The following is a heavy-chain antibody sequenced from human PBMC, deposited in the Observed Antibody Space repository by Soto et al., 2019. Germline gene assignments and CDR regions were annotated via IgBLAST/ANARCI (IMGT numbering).Heavy chain of an antibody. CDR1: GYTFTSYD. CDR3: ASFSKTQGCCSSTSCVDPFDY. D-gene: IGHD2-2*01. CDR2: MNPNSGNT. J-gene: IGHJ4*02. Sequence: ASVPVSCKASGYTFTSYDINWVRQAPGQGLEWMGWMNPNSGNTGYAQKFQGRVTMTRNTSISTAYMELSSLRSEDTAVYYCASFSKTQGCCSSTSCVDPFDYWGQGTLVTAPQ. V-gene: IGHV1-8*02.